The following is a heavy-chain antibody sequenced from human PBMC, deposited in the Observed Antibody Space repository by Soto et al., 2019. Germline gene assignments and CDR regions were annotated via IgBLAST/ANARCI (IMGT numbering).Heavy chain of an antibody. CDR1: GFTFGGYS. Sequence: VGSLSLSCTVSGFTFGGYSLSWVRLAPGKGLEWVGSIRSRAYSRTTEYAASVRGRFTISRDDSNTVAYLQMNSLKSEDTALYFCARYRSAADLSDFDYWGQGTLVTVSS. CDR3: ARYRSAADLSDFDY. V-gene: IGHV3-49*04. CDR2: IRSRAYSRTT. D-gene: IGHD6-13*01. J-gene: IGHJ4*02.